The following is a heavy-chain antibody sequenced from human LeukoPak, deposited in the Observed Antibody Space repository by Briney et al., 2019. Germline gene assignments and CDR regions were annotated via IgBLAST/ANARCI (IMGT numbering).Heavy chain of an antibody. V-gene: IGHV3-48*01. CDR3: ARDHVGGKYYYMDV. D-gene: IGHD3-16*01. CDR1: GFTFSDYA. Sequence: PGGSLRLSCAASGFTFSDYAMNWVRQAPGKGLEWVSYVSPSGSPKYYADSVNGRFTISRDNARNSLYLQMNSLRAEDTAVNYCARDHVGGKYYYMDVWGKGTTVTVSS. J-gene: IGHJ6*03. CDR2: VSPSGSPK.